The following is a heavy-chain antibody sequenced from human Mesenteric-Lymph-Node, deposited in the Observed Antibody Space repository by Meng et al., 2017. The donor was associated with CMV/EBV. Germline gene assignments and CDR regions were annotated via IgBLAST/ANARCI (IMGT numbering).Heavy chain of an antibody. CDR2: IYSGGST. J-gene: IGHJ4*02. V-gene: IGHV3-53*01. D-gene: IGHD3-10*01. CDR1: GFTVSSNY. CDR3: ARELWFGERNAY. Sequence: GESLKISCAASGFTVSSNYMSWVRQAPGKGLEWVSVIYSGGSTYYADSVKGRFTISRDNAKNSLYLQMNSLRAEDTAVYYCARELWFGERNAYWGQGTLVTVPQ.